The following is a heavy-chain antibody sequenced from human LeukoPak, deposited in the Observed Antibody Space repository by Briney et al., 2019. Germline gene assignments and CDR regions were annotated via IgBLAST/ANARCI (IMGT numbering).Heavy chain of an antibody. J-gene: IGHJ3*02. CDR2: IYYSGST. D-gene: IGHD2-15*01. Sequence: SETLSLTCTVSGGSISRGGYYWSWIRHHPGKGLEWIGYIYYSGSTYYNPSLRSRVTISVDTSKNQFSLKLSSVTAADTAVYFCARRRVVVASTDGASGAFDIWGQGTMVTVSS. CDR3: ARRRVVVASTDGASGAFDI. V-gene: IGHV4-31*03. CDR1: GGSISRGGYY.